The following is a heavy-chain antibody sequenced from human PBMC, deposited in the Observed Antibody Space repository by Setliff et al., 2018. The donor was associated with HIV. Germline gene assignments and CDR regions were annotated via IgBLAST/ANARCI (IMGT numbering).Heavy chain of an antibody. CDR1: GFTFSSYG. J-gene: IGHJ6*02. CDR3: AKTLPTLYPPHDYYFAMDV. V-gene: IGHV3-30*02. D-gene: IGHD2-15*01. CDR2: IRYDGSQK. Sequence: GGSLRLSCAASGFTFSSYGMNWVRQAPGKGLEWVAFIRYDGSQKYYVDSVKGRFTISRDNSKNTLYLQMNSLRAEDTAVYYCAKTLPTLYPPHDYYFAMDVWGQGTTVTVSS.